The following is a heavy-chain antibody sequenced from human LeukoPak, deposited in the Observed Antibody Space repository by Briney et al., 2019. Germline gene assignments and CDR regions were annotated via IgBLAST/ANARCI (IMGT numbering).Heavy chain of an antibody. CDR1: GYSFTSGHY. CDR2: IYHTGRT. J-gene: IGHJ6*03. Sequence: NPSETLSLICSVSGYSFTSGHYWGWTGTPPGKGLEWIEIIYHTGRTHYNPSLMSRVTMSIDTSKHQVSLKLTSVTAADTAVYYCARVPSSGWDYYYCYMDVWGKGTTVSVSS. CDR3: ARVPSSGWDYYYCYMDV. V-gene: IGHV4-38-2*02. D-gene: IGHD6-19*01.